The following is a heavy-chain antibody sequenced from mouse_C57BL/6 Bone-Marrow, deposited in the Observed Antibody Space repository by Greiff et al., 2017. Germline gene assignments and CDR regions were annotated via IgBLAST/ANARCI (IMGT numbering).Heavy chain of an antibody. D-gene: IGHD2-3*01. Sequence: QLQQSGAELARPGASVKLSCKASGYTFTSYGISWVKQRTGQGLEWIGEIYPRSGNTYYNEKFKGKATLTADKSSSTAYMELRSLTSEDSAVYFCARLDDGYYYFDYWGQGTTLTVSS. CDR1: GYTFTSYG. J-gene: IGHJ2*01. V-gene: IGHV1-81*01. CDR3: ARLDDGYYYFDY. CDR2: IYPRSGNT.